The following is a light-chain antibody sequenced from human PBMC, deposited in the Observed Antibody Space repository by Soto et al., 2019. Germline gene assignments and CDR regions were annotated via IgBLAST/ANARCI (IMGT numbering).Light chain of an antibody. V-gene: IGKV3D-15*01. Sequence: EIVMTQSPATLSVSPGERATLSCRASQSVSSNLAWGQQRPGQAPRLLIYGASTRATGIPARFRGSGSGTEFTLTISSLQSEDFALYYCQQYNNWPHTFGGGSKVEI. J-gene: IGKJ4*01. CDR1: QSVSSN. CDR2: GAS. CDR3: QQYNNWPHT.